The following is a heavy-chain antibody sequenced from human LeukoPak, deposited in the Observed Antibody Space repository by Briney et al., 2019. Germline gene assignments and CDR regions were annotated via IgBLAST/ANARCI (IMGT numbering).Heavy chain of an antibody. D-gene: IGHD5-24*01. CDR1: GGSFSGYY. CDR3: ARGQGRDGYNGILEY. CDR2: INPSGST. V-gene: IGHV4-34*01. Sequence: SETLSLTCAVYGGSFSGYYWTWIRQPPGKGLECIGEINPSGSTNYNPSLKSRVTISVDTSKNQFSLKLSSVTAADTAVFYCARGQGRDGYNGILEYWGQGALVTVSS. J-gene: IGHJ4*02.